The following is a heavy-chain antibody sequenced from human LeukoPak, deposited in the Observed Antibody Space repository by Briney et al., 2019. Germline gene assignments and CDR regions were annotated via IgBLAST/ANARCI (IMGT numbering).Heavy chain of an antibody. CDR3: ARERYCSGGSCYSEGWGNYFDY. D-gene: IGHD2-15*01. Sequence: GGSLRLSCAASGFTFSSYAMHWVRQAPGKGLEWVAVISYDGSNKYYADSVKGRFTISRDNSKNTLYLQMNSLRAEDTAVYYCARERYCSGGSCYSEGWGNYFDYCGQGTLVTVSS. V-gene: IGHV3-30*01. CDR2: ISYDGSNK. J-gene: IGHJ4*02. CDR1: GFTFSSYA.